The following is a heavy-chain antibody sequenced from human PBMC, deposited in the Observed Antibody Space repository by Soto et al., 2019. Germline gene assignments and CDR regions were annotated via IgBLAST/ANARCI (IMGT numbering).Heavy chain of an antibody. V-gene: IGHV4-31*03. CDR1: GCSISSGCYY. CDR3: ARVSGSYSAYYYYYMDF. Sequence: ILSLTCTVSGCSISSGCYYWSWIRQHPGKGLEWIGYIYYSGSTYYNPSLKSRVTISVDTSKNQFSLKLSSVTAADTAVYYCARVSGSYSAYYYYYMDFWGKGTTVTVSS. J-gene: IGHJ6*03. CDR2: IYYSGST. D-gene: IGHD3-10*01.